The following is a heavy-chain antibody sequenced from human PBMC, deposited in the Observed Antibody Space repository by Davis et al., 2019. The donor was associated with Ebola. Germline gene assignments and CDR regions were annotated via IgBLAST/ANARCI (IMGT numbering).Heavy chain of an antibody. J-gene: IGHJ5*02. CDR3: ARGILVGAPSGWFDP. V-gene: IGHV4-59*01. Sequence: SETLSLTCTVSGGSISSYYWRWIRQPPGKGLEWIGYIYYSGSTNYNPSLKSRVTISVDTSKNQFPLKLSSVTAADTAVYYCARGILVGAPSGWFDPWGQGTLVTVSS. D-gene: IGHD1-26*01. CDR1: GGSISSYY. CDR2: IYYSGST.